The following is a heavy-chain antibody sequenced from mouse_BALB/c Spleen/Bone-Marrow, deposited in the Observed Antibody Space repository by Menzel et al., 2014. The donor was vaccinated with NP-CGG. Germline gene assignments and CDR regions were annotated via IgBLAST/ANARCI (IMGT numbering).Heavy chain of an antibody. CDR2: INSNGGTT. J-gene: IGHJ3*01. CDR3: ARGLYYVAYGPGFAY. V-gene: IGHV5-6-3*01. Sequence: EVKVVESGGGLVQPGGCLKLSCAASGFTFSNYGMSWVRQTPDKRLDLVATINSNGGTTYYPDSVKGRFTISRDNAKNTLYLQMSSLKSEDTAMYFCARGLYYVAYGPGFAYWGQGTLVTVSA. D-gene: IGHD2-13*01. CDR1: GFTFSNYG.